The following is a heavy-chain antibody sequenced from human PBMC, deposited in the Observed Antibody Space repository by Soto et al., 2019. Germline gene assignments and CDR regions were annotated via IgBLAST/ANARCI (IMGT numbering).Heavy chain of an antibody. Sequence: SETLSLTCTVSGGSISSGGYYWSWIRQHPGQGLEWIGYIYYSGSTYYNPSLKSRVTISVDTSKNQFSLKLSSVTAADTAVYYCARVVAAAGSFDYWGQGTLVTVSS. CDR1: GGSISSGGYY. J-gene: IGHJ4*02. CDR3: ARVVAAAGSFDY. D-gene: IGHD6-13*01. V-gene: IGHV4-31*03. CDR2: IYYSGST.